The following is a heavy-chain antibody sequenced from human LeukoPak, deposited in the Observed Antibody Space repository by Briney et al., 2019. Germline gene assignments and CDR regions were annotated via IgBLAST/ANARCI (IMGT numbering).Heavy chain of an antibody. Sequence: SVKVSCKASGGTFSSYAISWVRQAPGQGLEWMGGIIPIFGTANYAQKFQGRVTITADESTSTAYMELSSLRSEDTAVYYCARGGGEYSREYFDYWGQGTLVTVSS. CDR2: IIPIFGTA. J-gene: IGHJ4*02. D-gene: IGHD6-6*01. CDR3: ARGGGEYSREYFDY. V-gene: IGHV1-69*13. CDR1: GGTFSSYA.